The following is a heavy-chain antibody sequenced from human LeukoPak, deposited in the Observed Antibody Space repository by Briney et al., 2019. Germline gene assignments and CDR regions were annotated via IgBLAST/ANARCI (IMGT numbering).Heavy chain of an antibody. Sequence: SETLSLTCTVSGGSISSYYWSWIRQPAGKGLEWIGRIYTSGSTNYNPSLKSRVTTSVDTSKNQFSLKLSSVTAADTAVYYCARAGIVGATYNWFDPWGQGTLVTVSS. J-gene: IGHJ5*02. CDR3: ARAGIVGATYNWFDP. CDR1: GGSISSYY. V-gene: IGHV4-4*07. CDR2: IYTSGST. D-gene: IGHD1-26*01.